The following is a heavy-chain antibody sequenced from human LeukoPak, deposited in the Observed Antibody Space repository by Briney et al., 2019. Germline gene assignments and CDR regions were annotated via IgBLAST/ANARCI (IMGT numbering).Heavy chain of an antibody. CDR2: IIPIFGTA. D-gene: IGHD3-9*01. Sequence: SVKVSCKASGGTSSSYAISWVRQAPGQGLEWMGGIIPIFGTANYAQKFQGRVTITTDESTSTAYMELSSLRSEDTAVYYCARVGYDILTGYYNSHLDYWGQGTLVTVSS. CDR1: GGTSSSYA. V-gene: IGHV1-69*05. J-gene: IGHJ4*02. CDR3: ARVGYDILTGYYNSHLDY.